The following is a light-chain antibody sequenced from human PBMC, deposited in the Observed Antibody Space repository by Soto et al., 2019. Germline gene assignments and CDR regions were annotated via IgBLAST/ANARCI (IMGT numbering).Light chain of an antibody. CDR3: QQYHNWPPQYA. Sequence: EIVMTQSPASLSVSPGAGATLSCRASQTVASNLAWYQQKPGQGPRLLIHGASPRAAGVPARFSGSGSGTDFTLTISSLQSEDFAVYYCQQYHNWPPQYAFGQGTKLQIK. CDR1: QTVASN. J-gene: IGKJ2*01. V-gene: IGKV3-15*01. CDR2: GAS.